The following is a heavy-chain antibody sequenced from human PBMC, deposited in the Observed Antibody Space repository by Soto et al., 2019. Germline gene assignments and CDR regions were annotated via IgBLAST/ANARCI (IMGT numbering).Heavy chain of an antibody. CDR3: ATYHRRGSSCHVDGY. CDR1: GFTFSTYA. V-gene: IGHV3-23*01. J-gene: IGHJ4*02. CDR2: ISDYGGGA. Sequence: EVQLLESGGGSVQPGGSLRLSCAASGFTFSTYAMSWVRQAPGKGLEWVSGISDYGGGAYYADSVQGGFTISRANPKNILFLQINSLRADDTALCYCATYHRRGSSCHVDGYWGQGTLVSVSS. D-gene: IGHD2-2*01.